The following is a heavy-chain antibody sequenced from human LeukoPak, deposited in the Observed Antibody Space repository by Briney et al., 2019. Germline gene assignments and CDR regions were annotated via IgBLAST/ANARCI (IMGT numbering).Heavy chain of an antibody. CDR3: AREGGYQDAFDI. V-gene: IGHV3-48*02. J-gene: IGHJ3*02. CDR1: GFPVSSNH. Sequence: PGGSLRLSCAVSGFPVSSNHMGWVRQAPGKGLEWVSYISSSSTIIYYADSVKGRFTISRDNAKNSLYLQMNSLRDEDTAVYYCAREGGYQDAFDIWGQGTMVTVSS. CDR2: ISSSSTII. D-gene: IGHD1-26*01.